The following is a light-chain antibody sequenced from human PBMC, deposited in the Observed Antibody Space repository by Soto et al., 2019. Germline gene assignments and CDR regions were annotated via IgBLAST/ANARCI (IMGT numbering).Light chain of an antibody. V-gene: IGKV1-39*01. Sequence: DNQMTQSPSSLSASVGDRVTITCRASQRVSTYLNWYQQKPEKAPKLLIYAASSLQSGVPSRFSGSGSGTDFTLTISSLQPEDFATYYCQQSYSTPRTFGQGTKLEIK. J-gene: IGKJ2*01. CDR2: AAS. CDR3: QQSYSTPRT. CDR1: QRVSTY.